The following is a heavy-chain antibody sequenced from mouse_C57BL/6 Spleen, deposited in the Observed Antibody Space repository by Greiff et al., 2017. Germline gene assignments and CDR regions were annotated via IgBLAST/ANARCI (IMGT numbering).Heavy chain of an antibody. CDR1: GYTFTSYW. V-gene: IGHV1-52*01. D-gene: IGHD1-1*01. CDR2: IDPSDSET. J-gene: IGHJ2*01. Sequence: QVQLQQPGAELVRPGSSVKLSCKASGYTFTSYWMHWVKQRPIQGLEWIGNIDPSDSETHYNQKFKDKATLTVDKSSSTAYMQLISLTSEDSAVYDCARDGSSYKRNYFDYWGQGTTLTVSS. CDR3: ARDGSSYKRNYFDY.